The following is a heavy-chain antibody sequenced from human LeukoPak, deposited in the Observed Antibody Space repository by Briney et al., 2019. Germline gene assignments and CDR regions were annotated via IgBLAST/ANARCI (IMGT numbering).Heavy chain of an antibody. D-gene: IGHD3-3*01. CDR1: GYSISSGYY. CDR3: ARGPKYDFWSGNKSYNWFDP. Sequence: SETLSLTCTVSGYSISSGYYWGWIRPPPGKGLEWIGSIYHSGSTYYNPSLKSRVTISVDTSKNQFSLKLSSVTAADTAVYYCARGPKYDFWSGNKSYNWFDPWGQGTLVTVSS. V-gene: IGHV4-38-2*02. CDR2: IYHSGST. J-gene: IGHJ5*02.